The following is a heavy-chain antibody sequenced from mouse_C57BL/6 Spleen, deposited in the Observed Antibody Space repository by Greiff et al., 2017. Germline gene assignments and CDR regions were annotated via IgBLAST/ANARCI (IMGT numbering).Heavy chain of an antibody. D-gene: IGHD1-1*01. CDR1: GYTFTSYW. Sequence: VQLQQPGTELVKPGASVKLSCKASGYTFTSYWMHWVKQRPGPGLEWIGNINPSNGGTNYNEKFKSKATLTVDKSSSTAYMQLSSLTSEDSAVYYCARWGNYYGSSYVRFDYWGQGTTLTVSS. CDR2: INPSNGGT. J-gene: IGHJ2*01. CDR3: ARWGNYYGSSYVRFDY. V-gene: IGHV1-53*01.